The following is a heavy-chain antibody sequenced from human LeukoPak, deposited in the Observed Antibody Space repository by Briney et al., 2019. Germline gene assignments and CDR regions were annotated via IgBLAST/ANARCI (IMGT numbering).Heavy chain of an antibody. Sequence: PSETLSLTCAVYGGSFSGYYWSWIRQPPGKGLEWIGSIYHSGSTYYNPSLKSRVTISVDTSKNQFSLKLSSVTAADTAVYYCARVLAYSSGWAYAFDIWGQGTMVTVSS. CDR3: ARVLAYSSGWAYAFDI. J-gene: IGHJ3*02. D-gene: IGHD6-19*01. CDR2: IYHSGST. CDR1: GGSFSGYY. V-gene: IGHV4-34*01.